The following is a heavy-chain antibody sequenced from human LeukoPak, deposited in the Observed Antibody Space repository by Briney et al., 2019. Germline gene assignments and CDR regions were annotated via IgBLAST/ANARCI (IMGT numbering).Heavy chain of an antibody. V-gene: IGHV4-31*03. CDR3: ARNQYYYDSSGYYEFDY. J-gene: IGHJ4*02. CDR2: IYYSGST. CDR1: GGSISSGGYY. D-gene: IGHD3-22*01. Sequence: SETLSLTCTVSGGSISSGGYYWCWIRQHPGKGLEWIGYIYYSGSTYYNPSLKSRVTISVDTSKNQFSLKLSSVTAADTAVYYCARNQYYYDSSGYYEFDYWGQGTLVTVSS.